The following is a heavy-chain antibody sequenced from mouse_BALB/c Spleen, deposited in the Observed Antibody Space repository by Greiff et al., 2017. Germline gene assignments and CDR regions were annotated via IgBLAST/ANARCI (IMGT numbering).Heavy chain of an antibody. CDR2: ISYSGST. CDR1: GYSITSDYA. V-gene: IGHV3-2*02. CDR3: ARMIYYGTVTSSFDY. Sequence: EVQLQESGPGLVKPSQSLSLTCTVTGYSITSDYAWNWIRQFPGNKLEWMGYISYSGSTSYNPSLKSRISITRDTSKNQFFLQLNSVTTEDTATYYCARMIYYGTVTSSFDYWGQGTTLTVSS. D-gene: IGHD2-1*01. J-gene: IGHJ2*01.